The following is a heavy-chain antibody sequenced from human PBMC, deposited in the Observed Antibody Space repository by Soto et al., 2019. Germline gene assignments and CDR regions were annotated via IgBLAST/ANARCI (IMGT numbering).Heavy chain of an antibody. Sequence: ASVKVSCKASGYTFSGYRMHWVRQAPGQGLEWMGIINPSGGATTYAQKFQGRVTMTRDTSTSTVYMDLSRLTSEDTAVYYCARDGPHRWIDYWGQGTLVTVSS. J-gene: IGHJ4*02. CDR2: INPSGGAT. V-gene: IGHV1-46*01. CDR1: GYTFSGYR. CDR3: ARDGPHRWIDY.